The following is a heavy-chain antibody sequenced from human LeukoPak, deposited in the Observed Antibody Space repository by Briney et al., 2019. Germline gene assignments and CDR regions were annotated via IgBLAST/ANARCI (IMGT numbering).Heavy chain of an antibody. CDR2: INPNSGGT. CDR1: GYTFTGYY. J-gene: IGHJ4*02. Sequence: EASVKVSCKASGYTFTGYYMHWVRQAPGQGLEWMGWINPNSGGTNYAQKFQGRVTMTRDTSISTAYMELSRLRSDDTAVYYCARDQSGLGGGDYWGQGTLVTVSS. CDR3: ARDQSGLGGGDY. D-gene: IGHD3-16*01. V-gene: IGHV1-2*02.